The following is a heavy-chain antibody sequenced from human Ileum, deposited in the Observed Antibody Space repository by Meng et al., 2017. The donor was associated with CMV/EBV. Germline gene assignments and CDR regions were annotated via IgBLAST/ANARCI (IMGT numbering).Heavy chain of an antibody. Sequence: QWQVPGPGPGLVKPSEPRSLTCTVSGGSISKGNFDWGWIRQPPGKELELIGSMFYRGNTYYNPSLRSRVIISLDTSKDQFSLRLTSVTGADTAVYYCARMTLYWYFDLWGRGSLVTVSS. D-gene: IGHD2-21*02. CDR1: GGSISKGNFD. CDR2: MFYRGNT. CDR3: ARMTLYWYFDL. V-gene: IGHV4-39*07. J-gene: IGHJ2*01.